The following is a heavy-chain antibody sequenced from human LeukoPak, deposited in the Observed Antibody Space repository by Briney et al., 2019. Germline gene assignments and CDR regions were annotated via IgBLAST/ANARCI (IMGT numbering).Heavy chain of an antibody. Sequence: GGSLRLSCAASGFSFSSYRMNWVRQAPGKGLEWVAVISYDGSNKYYADSLKGRFTISRDNSKNTLYLQMNSLRAEDTAVYYCGKVADAFDIWGQGTLVTASS. V-gene: IGHV3-30*18. CDR3: GKVADAFDI. CDR1: GFSFSSYR. D-gene: IGHD3-16*01. J-gene: IGHJ4*02. CDR2: ISYDGSNK.